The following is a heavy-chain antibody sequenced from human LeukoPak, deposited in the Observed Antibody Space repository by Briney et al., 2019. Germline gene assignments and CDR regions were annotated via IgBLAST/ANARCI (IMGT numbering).Heavy chain of an antibody. D-gene: IGHD6-19*01. J-gene: IGHJ6*03. V-gene: IGHV3-21*01. Sequence: GGSLRLSCAASGFTFSSYSMNWVRQAPGKGLEWVSSISSSSSYIYYADSVKGRFTISRDNAKNSLYLQMNSLRAEDTAVYYCARALLDSSGWYSDNYYYYMDVWGKGTTVTISS. CDR1: GFTFSSYS. CDR2: ISSSSSYI. CDR3: ARALLDSSGWYSDNYYYYMDV.